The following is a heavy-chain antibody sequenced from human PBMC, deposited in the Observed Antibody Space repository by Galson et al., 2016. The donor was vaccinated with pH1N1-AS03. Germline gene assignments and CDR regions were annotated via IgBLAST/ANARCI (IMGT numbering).Heavy chain of an antibody. Sequence: SVKVSCKASGYTFSTYGVSWVRQAPGQGLEWMGWISGYDDDTNYAQNVAGRVTMTTDKSTSTVYMELRSLSSDDTAVYYCARDRGFRPDTFDIWGKGTWLTVSS. D-gene: IGHD2-15*01. J-gene: IGHJ3*02. V-gene: IGHV1-18*04. CDR3: ARDRGFRPDTFDI. CDR1: GYTFSTYG. CDR2: ISGYDDDT.